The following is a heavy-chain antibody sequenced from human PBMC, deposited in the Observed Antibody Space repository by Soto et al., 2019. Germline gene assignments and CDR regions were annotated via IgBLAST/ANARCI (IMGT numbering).Heavy chain of an antibody. J-gene: IGHJ3*02. V-gene: IGHV1-69*01. D-gene: IGHD4-17*01. CDR1: GGTFSSYA. CDR3: ARGTEKTTVVTPVFIYDAFDI. CDR2: IIPIFGTA. Sequence: QVQLVQSGAEVKKPGSSVKVSCKASGGTFSSYAISWVRQAPGQGLEWMGGIIPIFGTANYAQKFQGRVTITADESTSTAYLELSSLRSEDTAVYYCARGTEKTTVVTPVFIYDAFDIWGQGTMVTVSS.